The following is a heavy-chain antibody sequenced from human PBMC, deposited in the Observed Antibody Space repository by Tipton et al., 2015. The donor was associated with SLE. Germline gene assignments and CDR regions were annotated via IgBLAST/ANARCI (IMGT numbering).Heavy chain of an antibody. D-gene: IGHD5-18*01. CDR1: GGSFSGYY. J-gene: IGHJ4*02. Sequence: LRLSCAVYGGSFSGYYWSWIRQPPGKGLEWIGEINHSGSTNYNPPLKSRVTISVDTSTNQFSLKLSSVTAADTAVYYCAREDTAMADYWGQGTLVTVSS. CDR3: AREDTAMADY. CDR2: INHSGST. V-gene: IGHV4-34*01.